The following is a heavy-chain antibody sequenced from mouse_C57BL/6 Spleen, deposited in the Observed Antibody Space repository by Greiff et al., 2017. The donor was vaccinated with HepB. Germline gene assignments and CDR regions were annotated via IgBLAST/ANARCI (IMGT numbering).Heavy chain of an antibody. J-gene: IGHJ1*03. CDR1: GYTFTSYW. D-gene: IGHD1-1*01. V-gene: IGHV1-53*01. CDR2: INPSNGGT. CDR3: AIGSSFQWYFDV. Sequence: VQLQQPGTELVKPGASVKLSCKASGYTFTSYWMHWVKQRPGQGLEWIGNINPSNGGTNYNEKFKSKATLTVDKSSSTAYMQLSSLTSADSAVYYCAIGSSFQWYFDVWGTGTTVTVSS.